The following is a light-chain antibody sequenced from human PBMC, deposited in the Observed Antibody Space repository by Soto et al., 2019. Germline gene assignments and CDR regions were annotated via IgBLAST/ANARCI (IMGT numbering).Light chain of an antibody. V-gene: IGLV1-47*01. CDR3: AAWDDSLSGPV. J-gene: IGLJ2*01. CDR2: RNN. CDR1: SSNIGSNY. Sequence: QSVLTQPPSASGTPGQSATISCSGSSSNIGSNYVYWYQQLPGTAPKLLIYRNNQRPSGVPDRFSGSKSGTSASLAISGLRSEDEADYYCAAWDDSLSGPVFGGGTQLTVL.